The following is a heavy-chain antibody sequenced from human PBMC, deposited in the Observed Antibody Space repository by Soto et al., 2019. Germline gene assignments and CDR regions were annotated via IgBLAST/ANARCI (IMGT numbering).Heavy chain of an antibody. J-gene: IGHJ1*01. D-gene: IGHD2-2*01. V-gene: IGHV4-4*02. CDR1: GDSISSNNW. CDR2: ISHSGTT. CDR3: AKDTIRETPLEH. Sequence: PSETLSLTCAVSGDSISSNNWWTWLRRSAEKVLQWIGEISHSGTTKYSPSLDGRASISMDKSANQFYLELTSVTAADTAIYYCAKDTIRETPLEHWGQGVMVTVSS.